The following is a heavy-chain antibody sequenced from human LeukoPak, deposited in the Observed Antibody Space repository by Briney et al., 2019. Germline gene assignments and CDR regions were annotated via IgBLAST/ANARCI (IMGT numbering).Heavy chain of an antibody. CDR3: ARFYYDSSGYGVFDP. J-gene: IGHJ5*02. Sequence: ASVEVSCKASGYIFTSYGISWVRQAPGQGLEWMGWISAYNGNTNYAQKLQGRVTMTTDTSTSTAYMELRSLRSDDTAVYYCARFYYDSSGYGVFDPWGQGTLVTVSS. CDR2: ISAYNGNT. CDR1: GYIFTSYG. V-gene: IGHV1-18*01. D-gene: IGHD3-22*01.